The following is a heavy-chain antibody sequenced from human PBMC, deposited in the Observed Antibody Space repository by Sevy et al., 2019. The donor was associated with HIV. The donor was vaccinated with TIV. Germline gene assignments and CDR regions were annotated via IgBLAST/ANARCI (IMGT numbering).Heavy chain of an antibody. CDR1: GFAFRTYA. CDR2: ISSNGDNA. V-gene: IGHV3-30-3*01. Sequence: SLRLSCAASGFAFRTYAFHWVRQAPGRGLEWGGLISSNGDNAFYANSARGRFTISRNNSMNTLYLELNNLTPDDTAVYYCARGPEWELTSFLSHWGQGTLVTVSS. CDR3: ARGPEWELTSFLSH. J-gene: IGHJ4*02. D-gene: IGHD3-9*01.